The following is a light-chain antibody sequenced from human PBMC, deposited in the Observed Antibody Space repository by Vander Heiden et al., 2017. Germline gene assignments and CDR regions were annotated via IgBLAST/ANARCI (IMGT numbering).Light chain of an antibody. V-gene: IGLV2-23*02. CDR2: EVS. CDR3: CSYAGSSFVV. CDR1: SSDVGSYNL. Sequence: QSALTQPASGSGSPGPSITISCTGTSSDVGSYNLVSWYQQHPGKAPKLMIYEVSKRPSGVSNRFSGSKSGNTASLTISGLQAEDEADYYCCSYAGSSFVVFGGGTKLTVL. J-gene: IGLJ2*01.